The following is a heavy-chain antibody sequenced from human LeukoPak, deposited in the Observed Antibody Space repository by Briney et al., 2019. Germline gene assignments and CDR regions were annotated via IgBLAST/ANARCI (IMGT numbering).Heavy chain of an antibody. CDR2: MYYSGST. J-gene: IGHJ5*02. D-gene: IGHD4-23*01. CDR1: GGSISSYY. Sequence: PSETLSLTCTVSGGSISSYYWSWIRQPPGKGLEWLGSMYYSGSTDYNPSLKSRVTISVDTSKNQFSLKLSSVTAADTAVYYCARGGWELRGNWFDPWGQGTLVTVSS. V-gene: IGHV4-59*01. CDR3: ARGGWELRGNWFDP.